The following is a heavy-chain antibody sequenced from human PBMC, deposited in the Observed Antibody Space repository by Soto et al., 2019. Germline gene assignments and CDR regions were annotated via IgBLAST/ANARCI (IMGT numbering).Heavy chain of an antibody. CDR1: GSTFSSYG. D-gene: IGHD3-22*01. J-gene: IGHJ4*02. V-gene: IGHV3-30*18. Sequence: PGGSLRLSCAASGSTFSSYGIHWVRKPPAKGLGWVAVIQNDGRNKYYADSVKGRFTISRDNSKNTLYLQMNSLRAEDTAVYYCAKDAAPPYYYDSSGLDYWGQGTLVTVSS. CDR2: IQNDGRNK. CDR3: AKDAAPPYYYDSSGLDY.